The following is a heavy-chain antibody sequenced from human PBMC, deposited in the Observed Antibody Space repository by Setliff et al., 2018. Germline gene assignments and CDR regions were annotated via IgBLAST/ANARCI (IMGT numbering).Heavy chain of an antibody. Sequence: SETLSLTCAVSGYSISSSYYCGWIRQPPGKGLEWIGSIYYSGSTYYNPSLKSRVTISVDTSKNQFSLKLSSVTAADTAVYYCAREKGDPNYHFWSGYYLYYYYGMDVWGQGTTVTVSS. D-gene: IGHD3-3*01. CDR2: IYYSGST. J-gene: IGHJ6*02. V-gene: IGHV4-38-2*02. CDR1: GYSISSSYY. CDR3: AREKGDPNYHFWSGYYLYYYYGMDV.